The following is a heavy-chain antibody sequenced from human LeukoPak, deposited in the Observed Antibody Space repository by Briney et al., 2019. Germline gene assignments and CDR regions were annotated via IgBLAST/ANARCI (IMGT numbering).Heavy chain of an antibody. V-gene: IGHV3-21*01. CDR3: ARDPGYIVATHFDY. CDR1: GFTFSSYS. J-gene: IGHJ4*02. D-gene: IGHD5-12*01. Sequence: PGGSLRLSCAGSGFTFSSYSMNWVRQAPGKGLEWVSSISSSSSYIYYADSVKGRFTISRDNAKNSLYLQMNSLRAEDTAVYYCARDPGYIVATHFDYWGQGTLVTVSS. CDR2: ISSSSSYI.